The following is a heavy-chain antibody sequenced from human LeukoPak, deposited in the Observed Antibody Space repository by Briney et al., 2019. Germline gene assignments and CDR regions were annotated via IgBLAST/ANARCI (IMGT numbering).Heavy chain of an antibody. CDR2: INPNSGGT. CDR3: ARDHASGTGVWFDP. J-gene: IGHJ5*02. V-gene: IGHV1-2*02. D-gene: IGHD6-13*01. Sequence: ASVKVSCKASGYTFTGYYMHWVRQAPGQGLEWMGWINPNSGGTNYAQKFQGRVTMTRDTSISTAYMELSRLRSDDTAVYYCARDHASGTGVWFDPWSQGTLVTVST. CDR1: GYTFTGYY.